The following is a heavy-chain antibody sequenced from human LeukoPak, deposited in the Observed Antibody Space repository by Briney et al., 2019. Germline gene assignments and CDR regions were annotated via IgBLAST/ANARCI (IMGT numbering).Heavy chain of an antibody. CDR3: ARDQRVLRFLEPAYYYMDV. J-gene: IGHJ6*03. CDR1: GYTFTGYY. V-gene: IGHV1-2*02. Sequence: ASVKVSCKASGYTFTGYYMHWVRQAPGQGLEWMGWINSNSGGTNYAQKFQGRVTMTRDTSISTAYMELSRLRSDDTAVYYCARDQRVLRFLEPAYYYMDVWGKGTTVTVSS. D-gene: IGHD3-3*01. CDR2: INSNSGGT.